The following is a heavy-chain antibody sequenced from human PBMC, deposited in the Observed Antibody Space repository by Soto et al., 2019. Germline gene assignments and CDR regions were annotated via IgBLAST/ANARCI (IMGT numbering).Heavy chain of an antibody. D-gene: IGHD4-17*01. Sequence: EVQLVESGGGLVQPGRSLSLSCAASGFTFDNYAMHWLLQIPGKGREWVSGISWSGQRIGYADSVKGRFTISRDNATNSLYLQMNSLKPDDAALYYCAKEITKGDSGDPPFDYWGQGTLVTVSS. CDR1: GFTFDNYA. V-gene: IGHV3-9*01. CDR2: ISWSGQRI. CDR3: AKEITKGDSGDPPFDY. J-gene: IGHJ4*02.